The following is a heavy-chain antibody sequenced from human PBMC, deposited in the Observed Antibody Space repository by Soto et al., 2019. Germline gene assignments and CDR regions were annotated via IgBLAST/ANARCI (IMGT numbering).Heavy chain of an antibody. CDR1: GDSVSSDTAA. CDR3: ARCDYDSSGYYPIFSMDV. CDR2: TYYRSRWYN. Sequence: SQTLSLTCAISGDSVSSDTAAWNWIRQSPSRGLEWLGRTYYRSRWYNDYAGSVKSRISINPDTSKNQVSLHLNSVSPEDTAVYYCARCDYDSSGYYPIFSMDVWGQGTTVTVSS. V-gene: IGHV6-1*01. D-gene: IGHD3-22*01. J-gene: IGHJ6*02.